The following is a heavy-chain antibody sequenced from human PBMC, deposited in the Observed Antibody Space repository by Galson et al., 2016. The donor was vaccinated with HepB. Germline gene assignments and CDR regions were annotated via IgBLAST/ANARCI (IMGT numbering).Heavy chain of an antibody. CDR2: VYHSGTT. D-gene: IGHD4-17*01. Sequence: LSLTCTVSGGSVNSGSHYWSWIRQPPGKTLEWIGYVYHSGTTNYNPSLKSRLTVSVDTSKNQFSLTLTSVTAADTAVYFCARIKRPASGDYAFDSWGQGTLVTGSS. CDR3: ARIKRPASGDYAFDS. V-gene: IGHV4-61*01. J-gene: IGHJ4*02. CDR1: GGSVNSGSHY.